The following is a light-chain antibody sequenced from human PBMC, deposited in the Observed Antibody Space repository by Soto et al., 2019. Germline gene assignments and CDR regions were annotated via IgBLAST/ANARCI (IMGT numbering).Light chain of an antibody. CDR3: QQYRAYRA. V-gene: IGKV1-5*03. Sequence: DIQMTQSPSTLSASVGDRVTITCRASQSISSWLAWYQKKLGKVPKLLISKASNLENGVPSRFSGSGSGTEFTLTISSLQPDDFATYYCQQYRAYRAFGQGTKVDIK. CDR2: KAS. J-gene: IGKJ1*01. CDR1: QSISSW.